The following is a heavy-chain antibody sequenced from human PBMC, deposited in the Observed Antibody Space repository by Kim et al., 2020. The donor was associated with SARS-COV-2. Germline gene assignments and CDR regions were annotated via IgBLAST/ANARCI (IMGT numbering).Heavy chain of an antibody. J-gene: IGHJ4*02. CDR1: GFTFSSYG. CDR2: IWYDGSNK. Sequence: GGSLRLSCAASGFTFSSYGMHWVRQAPGKGLEWVAVIWYDGSNKYYADSVKGRFTISRDNSKNTLYLQMNSLRAEDTAVYYCARDSTHRGKRPRGDFDYWGQGTLVTVSS. V-gene: IGHV3-33*01. CDR3: ARDSTHRGKRPRGDFDY. D-gene: IGHD6-25*01.